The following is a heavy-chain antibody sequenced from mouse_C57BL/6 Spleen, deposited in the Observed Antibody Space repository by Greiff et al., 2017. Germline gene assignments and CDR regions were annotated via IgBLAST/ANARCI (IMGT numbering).Heavy chain of an antibody. CDR3: ARDRYYGSSYPFAY. CDR2: ISDGGSYT. V-gene: IGHV5-4*01. J-gene: IGHJ3*01. D-gene: IGHD1-1*01. CDR1: GFTFSSYA. Sequence: EVQVVESGGGLVKPGGSLKLSCAASGFTFSSYAMSWVRQTPEKRLEWVATISDGGSYTYYPDNVKGRFTISRDNAKNNLYLQMSHLKSEDTAMYYCARDRYYGSSYPFAYWGQGTLVTVSA.